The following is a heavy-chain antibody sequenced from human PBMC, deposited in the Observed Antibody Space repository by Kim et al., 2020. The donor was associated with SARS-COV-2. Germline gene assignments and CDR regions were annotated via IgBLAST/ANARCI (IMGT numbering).Heavy chain of an antibody. CDR1: GYTFTSYA. J-gene: IGHJ5*02. CDR3: ARGLGYYYGSGSPQIWFDP. D-gene: IGHD3-10*01. V-gene: IGHV7-4-1*02. CDR2: INTNTGNP. Sequence: ASVKVSCKASGYTFTSYAMNWVRQAPGQGLEWMGWINTNTGNPTYAQGFTGRFVFSLDTSVSTAYLQISSLKAEDTAVYYCARGLGYYYGSGSPQIWFDPWGQGTLVTVSS.